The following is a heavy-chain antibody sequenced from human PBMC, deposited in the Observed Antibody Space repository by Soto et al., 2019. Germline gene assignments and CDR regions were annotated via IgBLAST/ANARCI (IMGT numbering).Heavy chain of an antibody. V-gene: IGHV4-34*01. D-gene: IGHD6-6*01. CDR2: INHSGST. J-gene: IGHJ6*03. CDR3: ARRGSSSEGAYSYYYMDV. Sequence: SETLSLTCAVYGGSFSGYYWSWIRQPPGKGLEWIGEINHSGSTNYNPSLKSRVTISLDTSKNHFSLRLSSVTAADTAIYYCARRGSSSEGAYSYYYMDVWGKGTTVTVSS. CDR1: GGSFSGYY.